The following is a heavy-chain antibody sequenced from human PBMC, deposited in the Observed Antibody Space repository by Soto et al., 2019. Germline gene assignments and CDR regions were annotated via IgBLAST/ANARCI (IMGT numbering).Heavy chain of an antibody. D-gene: IGHD5-18*01. Sequence: PGGSLRLSCAASGFTLSTYAMSWIRQTPEKGLEWVSAISSSSSTIYYADSVKGRFTISRDNAKNSLYLQMNSLRAEDTAVYYCARDQPGYSYGYGLGYWGQGTLVTVSS. CDR1: GFTLSTYA. J-gene: IGHJ4*02. CDR2: ISSSSSTI. V-gene: IGHV3-48*01. CDR3: ARDQPGYSYGYGLGY.